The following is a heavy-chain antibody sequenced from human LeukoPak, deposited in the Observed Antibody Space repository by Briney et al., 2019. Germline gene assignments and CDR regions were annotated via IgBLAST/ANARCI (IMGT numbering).Heavy chain of an antibody. CDR2: ISSSGST. D-gene: IGHD6-13*01. V-gene: IGHV4-61*02. Sequence: RASETLSLTCTVSGDSISSGDYYWSWIRQPAGKGLEWIGRISSSGSTNYNPSLKSRVTISVDTSKNQFSLKLSSVTAADTAVYYCARVVGYSSSASVDYFDYWGQGTLVTVSS. CDR3: ARVVGYSSSASVDYFDY. CDR1: GDSISSGDYY. J-gene: IGHJ4*02.